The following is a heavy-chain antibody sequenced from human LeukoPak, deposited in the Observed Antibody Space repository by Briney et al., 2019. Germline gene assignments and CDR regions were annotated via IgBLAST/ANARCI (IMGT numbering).Heavy chain of an antibody. D-gene: IGHD4-23*01. CDR1: GGSFSGYY. Sequence: PSETLSLTCAVYGGSFSGYYWSWIRQPPGKGLEWIGEINHSGSTNYNPSLKSRVTISVDTSKNQFSLKLSSVTAADTAVYYCARVNSYYYYYYMDVWGKGTTVTVSS. CDR2: INHSGST. J-gene: IGHJ6*03. CDR3: ARVNSYYYYYYMDV. V-gene: IGHV4-34*01.